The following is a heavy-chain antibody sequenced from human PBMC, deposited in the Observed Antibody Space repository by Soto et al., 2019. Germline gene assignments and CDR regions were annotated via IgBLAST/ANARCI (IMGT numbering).Heavy chain of an antibody. D-gene: IGHD6-13*01. V-gene: IGHV3-33*01. J-gene: IGHJ6*02. CDR3: ARASRYRSSYYCYGMDV. CDR1: GFTFSSYG. CDR2: IWYDGSNK. Sequence: QVQLVESGGGVVQPGRSLRLSCAASGFTFSSYGMHWVRQAPGKGLEWVAVIWYDGSNKYYADSVKGRFTISRDNSKSTLYLQMNSLRAEDRAVYYCARASRYRSSYYCYGMDVWGQGTTVTVSS.